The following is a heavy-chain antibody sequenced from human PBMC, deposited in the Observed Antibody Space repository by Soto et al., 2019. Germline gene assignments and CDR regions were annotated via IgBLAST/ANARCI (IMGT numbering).Heavy chain of an antibody. J-gene: IGHJ6*02. CDR2: ISGYNGDT. D-gene: IGHD2-8*01. Sequence: ASVKVSCKASGYPFTTYCISWVRHAPGQGLEWMGWISGYNGDTNYAQKFQGRVTMTIDTSTGTAYMEVRSLTSDDTAVYYCAKNGQPPYYYYGLDVWGQGTKVTVS. V-gene: IGHV1-18*01. CDR1: GYPFTTYC. CDR3: AKNGQPPYYYYGLDV.